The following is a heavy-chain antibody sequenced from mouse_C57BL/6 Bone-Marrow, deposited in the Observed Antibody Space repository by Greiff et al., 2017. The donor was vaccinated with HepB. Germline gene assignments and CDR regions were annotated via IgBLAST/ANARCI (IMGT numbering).Heavy chain of an antibody. CDR2: IDPSDSYT. CDR3: ALVVAGKLDY. Sequence: QVQLQQPGAELVKPGASVKLSCKASGYTFTSYWMQWVKQRPGQGLEWIGEIDPSDSYTNYNQKFKGKATLTVDTSSSTAYMQLSSLTSEDSAVYYCALVVAGKLDYWGQGTTLTVSS. CDR1: GYTFTSYW. V-gene: IGHV1-50*01. D-gene: IGHD1-1*01. J-gene: IGHJ2*01.